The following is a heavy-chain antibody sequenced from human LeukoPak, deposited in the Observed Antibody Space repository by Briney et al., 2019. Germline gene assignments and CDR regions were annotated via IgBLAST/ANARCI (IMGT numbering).Heavy chain of an antibody. J-gene: IGHJ4*02. CDR1: GYTFTSYD. Sequence: ASVKVSCKASGYTFTSYDINWVRQATGQGLEWMGWMNPNSGNTGYAQKFQGRVTMTRNTSISTAYIELSSLRSEDTAVYYCARGRGGSGSYTPEYYFDYWGQGTLVTVSS. CDR2: MNPNSGNT. V-gene: IGHV1-8*01. D-gene: IGHD3-10*01. CDR3: ARGRGGSGSYTPEYYFDY.